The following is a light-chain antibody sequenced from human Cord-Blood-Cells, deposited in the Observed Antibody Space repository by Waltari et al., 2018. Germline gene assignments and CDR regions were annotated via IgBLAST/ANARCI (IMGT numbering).Light chain of an antibody. V-gene: IGLV2-14*01. CDR1: SSDLGGYNY. Sequence: QSALTQPASVSGSPGQSITISCTGTSSDLGGYNYFSWYQQHPGKAPKLMIYDVSNRPSGVSNRFSGSKSGNTASLTISGLQAEDEADYYCSSYTSSSTLVFGGGTKLTVL. CDR2: DVS. J-gene: IGLJ2*01. CDR3: SSYTSSSTLV.